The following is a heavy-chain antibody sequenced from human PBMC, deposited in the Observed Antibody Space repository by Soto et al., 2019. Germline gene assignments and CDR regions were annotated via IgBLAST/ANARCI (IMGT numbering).Heavy chain of an antibody. CDR1: VYFISSFSY. CDR2: IYHGGTT. Sequence: SDTLSLTCTFSVYFISSFSYCSCIRHPPGKGPEWIASIYHGGTTFYNPSLKSRITISVDTSNNQFSLKLTSVTAADSAVYYCARFHVMVVDGSNFEYWGNGNLVTVSS. CDR3: ARFHVMVVDGSNFEY. V-gene: IGHV4-38-2*02. J-gene: IGHJ4*01. D-gene: IGHD6-19*01.